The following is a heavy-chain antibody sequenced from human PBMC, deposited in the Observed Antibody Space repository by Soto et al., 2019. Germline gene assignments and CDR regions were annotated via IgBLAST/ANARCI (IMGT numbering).Heavy chain of an antibody. J-gene: IGHJ5*02. Sequence: PSDTLSLTCTVSGVSISGYYWSWLRQPLGKGLEWIGYIYNIGSTNYNPSLRSRVTMSMDTSQEQFSLKLSSVTATDTAVYYCARETYGDYVGYFDPWGQG. CDR1: GVSISGYY. D-gene: IGHD4-17*01. V-gene: IGHV4-59*08. CDR3: ARETYGDYVGYFDP. CDR2: IYNIGST.